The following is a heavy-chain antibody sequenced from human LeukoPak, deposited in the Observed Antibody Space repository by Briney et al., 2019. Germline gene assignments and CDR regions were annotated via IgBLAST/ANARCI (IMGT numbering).Heavy chain of an antibody. CDR2: IYPGDSDT. CDR1: GYSFTSYW. D-gene: IGHD4-17*01. Sequence: GESLKISCKGSGYSFTSYWIGWVRQMPGKGLEWMGIIYPGDSDTRYSPSFQGQVTISADKSISTAYMELRSLRSDDTAVYYCASDYGDSLDYWGQGTLVTVSS. CDR3: ASDYGDSLDY. J-gene: IGHJ4*02. V-gene: IGHV5-51*01.